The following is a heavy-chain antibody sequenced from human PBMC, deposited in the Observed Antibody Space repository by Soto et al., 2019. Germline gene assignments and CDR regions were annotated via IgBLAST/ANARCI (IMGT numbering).Heavy chain of an antibody. CDR3: ARFPASNLYDRVDYYGMDV. Sequence: EVQLVESGGGLIQPGGSLRLSCAASGFTVSSNYMSWVRQAPGKGLEWVSVIYSGGSTYYADSVKGRFTISRDNSKNTLYLQMNSLRAEDTAVYYCARFPASNLYDRVDYYGMDVWGQGTTVTVSS. CDR2: IYSGGST. J-gene: IGHJ6*02. V-gene: IGHV3-53*01. D-gene: IGHD3-22*01. CDR1: GFTVSSNY.